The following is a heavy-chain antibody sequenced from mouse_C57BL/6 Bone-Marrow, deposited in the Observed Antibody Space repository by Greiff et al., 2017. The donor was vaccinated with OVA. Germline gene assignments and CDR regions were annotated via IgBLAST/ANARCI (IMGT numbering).Heavy chain of an antibody. D-gene: IGHD1-1*01. V-gene: IGHV1-85*01. CDR2: IYPRDGST. CDR1: GYTFTSYD. J-gene: IGHJ1*03. Sequence: VQLQQSGPELVKPGASVKLSCKASGYTFTSYDINWVKQRPGQGLEWIGWIYPRDGSTKYNEKFKGKATLTVDTSSSTAYMELNSLTSEDSAVYFCARVTTVVATDWCCYGWGTGTTVTVSS. CDR3: ARVTTVVATDWCCYG.